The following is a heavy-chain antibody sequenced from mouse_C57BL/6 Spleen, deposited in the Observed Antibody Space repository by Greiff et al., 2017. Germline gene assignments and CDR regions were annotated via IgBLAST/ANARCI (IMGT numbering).Heavy chain of an antibody. J-gene: IGHJ2*01. V-gene: IGHV1-82*01. CDR2: IYPGDGDT. D-gene: IGHD1-1*01. CDR1: GYAFSSSW. CDR3: ARSGYGSIDY. Sequence: QVQLQQSGPELVKPGASVKISCKASGYAFSSSWMNWVKQRPGKGLEWIGRIYPGDGDTNYNGKFKGKATLTADKSSSTAYMQLSSLTSEDSAVYFCARSGYGSIDYWGQGTTRTVSS.